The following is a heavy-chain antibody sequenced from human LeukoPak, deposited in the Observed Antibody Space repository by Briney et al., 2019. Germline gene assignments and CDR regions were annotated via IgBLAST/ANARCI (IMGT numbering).Heavy chain of an antibody. CDR3: ARDLGYDILTGSDAFDI. D-gene: IGHD3-9*01. CDR2: YHSGST. J-gene: IGHJ3*02. Sequence: YHSGSTNYNPSLKSLVTISVDKSKNQFSLKLSSVTAADTAVYYCARDLGYDILTGSDAFDIWGQGTMVTVSS. V-gene: IGHV4-4*02.